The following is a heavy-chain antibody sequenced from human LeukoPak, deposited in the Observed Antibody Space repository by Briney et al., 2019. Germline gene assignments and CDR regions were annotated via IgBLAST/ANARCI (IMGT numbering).Heavy chain of an antibody. CDR3: ARDWGYCSSTSCSTSDWFDP. D-gene: IGHD2-2*01. CDR1: GYTFTSYG. V-gene: IGHV1-18*01. Sequence: VASVKVSCKASGYTFTSYGISWVRQAPGQGLEWMGWISAYNGNTNYAQKLQGRVTMTTDTSTSTAYMELRSLRSDDTAVYYCARDWGYCSSTSCSTSDWFDPWGQGTLVTVSS. J-gene: IGHJ5*02. CDR2: ISAYNGNT.